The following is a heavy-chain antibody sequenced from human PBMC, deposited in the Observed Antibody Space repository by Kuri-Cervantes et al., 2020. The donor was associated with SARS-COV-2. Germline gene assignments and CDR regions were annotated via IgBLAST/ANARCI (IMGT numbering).Heavy chain of an antibody. CDR3: AREALYWGGDCYSRGLGWFDP. Sequence: GGSLRLSCAASGFTFSSYAMSWVRQAPGKGLEWVANIKQDGSEKYYVDSVKGRFTISRDNAKNSLYLQMNSLRAEDTAVYYCAREALYWGGDCYSRGLGWFDPWGQGTLVTVSS. CDR1: GFTFSSYA. V-gene: IGHV3-7*01. CDR2: IKQDGSEK. J-gene: IGHJ5*02. D-gene: IGHD2-21*01.